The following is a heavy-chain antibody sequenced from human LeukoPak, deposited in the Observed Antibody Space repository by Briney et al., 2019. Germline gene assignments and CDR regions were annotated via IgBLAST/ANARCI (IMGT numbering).Heavy chain of an antibody. CDR1: GYTFTSYY. V-gene: IGHV1-46*03. CDR3: TRINRPTPLYAFDI. J-gene: IGHJ3*02. CDR2: INPSGGST. D-gene: IGHD4-23*01. Sequence: ASVEVSCKACGYTFTSYYMHWVRQAPGQGLEGMGVINPSGGSTSYAQKSQGRVTMTRDMSTSTVYMQLRSLRSEDTAVYYCTRINRPTPLYAFDIWGQGTMVTVSS.